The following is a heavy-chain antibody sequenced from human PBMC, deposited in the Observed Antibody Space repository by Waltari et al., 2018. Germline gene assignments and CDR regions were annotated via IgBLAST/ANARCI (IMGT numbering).Heavy chain of an antibody. Sequence: EVQLVESGGGLIQPGGSLRLSFVGSGFTVNSNYIRWVRQVPGKGLEWVSNIPLGTNANYAESVRGRFTISRDNSKDTLYLQMNSLRVEDTAVYFCARHVSGPTRAAFDVWGQGTMVTVSS. V-gene: IGHV3-53*01. D-gene: IGHD6-19*01. CDR3: ARHVSGPTRAAFDV. J-gene: IGHJ3*01. CDR2: IPLGTNA. CDR1: GFTVNSNY.